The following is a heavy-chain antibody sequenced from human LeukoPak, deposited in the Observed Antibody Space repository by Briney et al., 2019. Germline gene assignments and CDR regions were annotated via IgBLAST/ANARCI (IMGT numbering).Heavy chain of an antibody. D-gene: IGHD1-26*01. Sequence: ASVKVSCKASGYTFTSYGISWVRQAPGQGLEWMGWISAYNGNTNYAQKLQGRVTMTTDTSTSTAYMELRSLRSDDTAVYYCARVGCWELRGQDAFDIWGQGTMVTVSS. CDR1: GYTFTSYG. CDR3: ARVGCWELRGQDAFDI. J-gene: IGHJ3*02. CDR2: ISAYNGNT. V-gene: IGHV1-18*01.